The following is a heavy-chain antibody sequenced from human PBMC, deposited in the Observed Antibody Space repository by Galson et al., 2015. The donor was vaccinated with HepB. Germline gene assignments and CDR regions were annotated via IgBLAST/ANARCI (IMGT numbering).Heavy chain of an antibody. J-gene: IGHJ4*02. CDR3: ARHPRHYSAFDY. D-gene: IGHD2-21*01. CDR1: GGSISNYY. V-gene: IGHV4-59*08. CDR2: IYYSGST. Sequence: SEPLSLTCTVSGGSISNYYWSWIRQSPGKGLEWIGYIYYSGSTNYNPSLKSRVTISIDTSKNQFSLTLSSVTAADTAVYYCARHPRHYSAFDYWGQGTLVTGSS.